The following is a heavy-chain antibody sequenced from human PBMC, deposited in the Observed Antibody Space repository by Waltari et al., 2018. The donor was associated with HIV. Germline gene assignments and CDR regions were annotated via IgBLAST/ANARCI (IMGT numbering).Heavy chain of an antibody. D-gene: IGHD5-18*01. V-gene: IGHV4-59*01. Sequence: LVQPSETLSLTCTVPGGSISSYYWSWIRPPPGKGLEWIGYIYYSGSTNYNPSLKSRVTISVDTSKNQFSLKLSSVTAADTAVYYCARFKVDTAMLGGAYYFDYWGQGTLVTVSS. CDR2: IYYSGST. CDR1: GGSISSYY. CDR3: ARFKVDTAMLGGAYYFDY. J-gene: IGHJ4*02.